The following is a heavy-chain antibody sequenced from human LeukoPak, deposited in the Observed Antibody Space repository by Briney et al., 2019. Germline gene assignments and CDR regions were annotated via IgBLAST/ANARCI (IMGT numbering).Heavy chain of an antibody. V-gene: IGHV3-48*01. Sequence: PGGSLRLSCAASGFTFSTYIMNWVRQAPGKGLEWVSYISSRSTTIYYADSVKGRFTISRDNAKNSLYLQMNSLRAEDTAVYYCAKEGYLAFDYWGQGTLVTVSS. CDR1: GFTFSTYI. D-gene: IGHD1-1*01. CDR3: AKEGYLAFDY. CDR2: ISSRSTTI. J-gene: IGHJ4*02.